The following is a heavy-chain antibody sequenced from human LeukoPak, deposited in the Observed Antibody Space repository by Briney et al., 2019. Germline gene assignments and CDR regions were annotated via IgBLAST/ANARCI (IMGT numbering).Heavy chain of an antibody. CDR3: AKFIELIAVAAAFDY. Sequence: PGGSLRLSCAASGFTFSSYAMSWVRQAPGKGLEWVSAISGSGGSTYYADSVKGRFTISRDNSKNTLYLQMSSLRAEDTAVYYCAKFIELIAVAAAFDYWGQGTLVTVSS. D-gene: IGHD6-19*01. CDR2: ISGSGGST. V-gene: IGHV3-23*01. CDR1: GFTFSSYA. J-gene: IGHJ4*02.